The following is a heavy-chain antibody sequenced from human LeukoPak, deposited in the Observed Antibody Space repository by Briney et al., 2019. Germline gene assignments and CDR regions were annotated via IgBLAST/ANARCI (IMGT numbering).Heavy chain of an antibody. D-gene: IGHD1-1*01. V-gene: IGHV4-39*01. CDR3: ARGLWVRSSIDY. CDR1: GGSISSSSYY. Sequence: ASETLSLTCTVSGGSISSSSYYWGWIRQPPGKGLEWIGSIYYSGSTYYNPSLKSRVTISVDTSKNQFSLKLSSVTAADTAVYYCARGLWVRSSIDYWGQGTLVTVSS. CDR2: IYYSGST. J-gene: IGHJ4*02.